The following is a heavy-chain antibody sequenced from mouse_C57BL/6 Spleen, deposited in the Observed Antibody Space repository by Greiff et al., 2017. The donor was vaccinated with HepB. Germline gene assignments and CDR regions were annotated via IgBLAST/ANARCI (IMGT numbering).Heavy chain of an antibody. CDR3: ARGGDGYPWYFDV. Sequence: VQLQQPGTELVKPGASVKLSCKASGYTFTSYWMHWVKQRPGQGLEWIGNINPRNGGTNYNEKFKSKATLTVDKSSSTAYMQLSSLTSEDSAVYYCARGGDGYPWYFDVWGTGTTVTVSS. D-gene: IGHD2-3*01. J-gene: IGHJ1*03. CDR1: GYTFTSYW. V-gene: IGHV1-53*01. CDR2: INPRNGGT.